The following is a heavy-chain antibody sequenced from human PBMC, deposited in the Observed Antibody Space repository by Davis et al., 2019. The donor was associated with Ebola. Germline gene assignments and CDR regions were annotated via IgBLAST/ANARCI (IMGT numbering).Heavy chain of an antibody. CDR1: GFTFTGYY. J-gene: IGHJ4*02. Sequence: GGSLRLSCAASGFTFTGYYMHWVRQAPGQGLEWMGWINPNSGGTNYAQKFQGWVTMTRDTSISTAYMELSRLRSDDTAVYYCARDTIFSSGWSLWGQGTLVTVSS. CDR3: ARDTIFSSGWSL. D-gene: IGHD6-19*01. V-gene: IGHV1-2*04. CDR2: INPNSGGT.